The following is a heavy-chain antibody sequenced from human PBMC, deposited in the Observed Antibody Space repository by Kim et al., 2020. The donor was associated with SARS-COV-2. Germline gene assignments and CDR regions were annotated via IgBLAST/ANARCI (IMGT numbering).Heavy chain of an antibody. D-gene: IGHD3-3*01. Sequence: VDSVKRRFTISRDNAKNSLYLQMNSLRAEDTAVYYCASDREDDFWSGIIWGQGTMGTVSS. CDR3: ASDREDDFWSGII. J-gene: IGHJ3*02. V-gene: IGHV3-7*01.